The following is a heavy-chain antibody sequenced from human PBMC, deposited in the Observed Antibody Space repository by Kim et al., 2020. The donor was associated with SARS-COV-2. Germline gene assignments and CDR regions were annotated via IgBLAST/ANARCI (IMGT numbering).Heavy chain of an antibody. D-gene: IGHD5-18*01. J-gene: IGHJ4*01. CDR3: ARGRTWIQLWLRPYYSDY. Sequence: SETLSLTCAVYGGSFSGYYWSWIRQPPGKGLEWIGEINHSGSTNYNPSLKSRVTISVDTSKNQFSLKLSSVTAADTAVYYCARGRTWIQLWLRPYYSDY. CDR2: INHSGST. V-gene: IGHV4-34*01. CDR1: GGSFSGYY.